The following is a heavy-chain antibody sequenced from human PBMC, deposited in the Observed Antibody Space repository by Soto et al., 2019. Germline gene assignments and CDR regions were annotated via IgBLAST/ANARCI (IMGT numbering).Heavy chain of an antibody. Sequence: EVQLLESGGGVVQPGGSLRLSCAASGFTFSAYAMTWVRQAPGKGLEWVSVISGSAGATYYADSVKGRFTISRDNSKNTLYLQMNSLRAEDTAVYYCARQDYSTTWYLNYWGQGTLFTVSS. V-gene: IGHV3-23*01. D-gene: IGHD6-13*01. CDR3: ARQDYSTTWYLNY. J-gene: IGHJ4*02. CDR1: GFTFSAYA. CDR2: ISGSAGAT.